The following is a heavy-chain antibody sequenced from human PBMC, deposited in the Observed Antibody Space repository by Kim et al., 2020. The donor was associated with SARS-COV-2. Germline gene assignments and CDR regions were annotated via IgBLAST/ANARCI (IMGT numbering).Heavy chain of an antibody. J-gene: IGHJ4*02. CDR3: ANPRQPDY. CDR1: GFTFSNYG. V-gene: IGHV3-23*01. D-gene: IGHD6-13*01. CDR2: ITGSGDIT. Sequence: GGSLRLSCVASGFTFSNYGMTWVRQAPGGGLEWVAGITGSGDITAYADSVKGRFTISRDNSKNTLYLQMSSLRAEDTAIYYCANPRQPDYGGQGTLVTVS.